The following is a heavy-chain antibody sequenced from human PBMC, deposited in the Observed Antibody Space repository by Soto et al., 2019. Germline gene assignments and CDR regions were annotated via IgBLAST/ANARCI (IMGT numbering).Heavy chain of an antibody. D-gene: IGHD6-13*01. J-gene: IGHJ6*02. CDR3: ATSTIDTSTWKQYFYGMDV. Sequence: ASVKVSCKASEDTSTRYVIHWVRQAPGQRLEWMGWINAGNGNTKYSQNFQGRVTITRDASASTAYMELSSLRSQDTAVYYCATSTIDTSTWKQYFYGMDVWGQGSTVTSP. V-gene: IGHV1-3*01. CDR2: INAGNGNT. CDR1: EDTSTRYV.